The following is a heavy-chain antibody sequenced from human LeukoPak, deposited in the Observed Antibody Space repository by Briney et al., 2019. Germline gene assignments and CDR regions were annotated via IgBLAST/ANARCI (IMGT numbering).Heavy chain of an antibody. Sequence: GGSLRLSCAASGFTFSSYGMHWVRQAPGKGLDWVAFIHHDGSNKYYADSVRGRFTISRDNSKNTLYLQMNSLRAEDTAVYYCARVPAPKDGSVPDYWGQGTLVTVSS. CDR1: GFTFSSYG. J-gene: IGHJ4*02. CDR2: IHHDGSNK. D-gene: IGHD5-24*01. V-gene: IGHV3-30*02. CDR3: ARVPAPKDGSVPDY.